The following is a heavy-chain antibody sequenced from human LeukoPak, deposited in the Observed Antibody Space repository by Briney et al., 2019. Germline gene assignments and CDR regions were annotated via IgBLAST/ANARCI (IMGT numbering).Heavy chain of an antibody. CDR3: ARDSSGYCFDY. Sequence: ASVTVSCTASGYTFTSYYMHWVRQAPGQGLEWMGIINPSGGSTSYAQKFQGRVTMTSDTSTSTVYMELSSLRSEDTAVYYCARDSSGYCFDYWGQGTLVTVSS. CDR1: GYTFTSYY. CDR2: INPSGGST. D-gene: IGHD3-22*01. V-gene: IGHV1-46*01. J-gene: IGHJ4*02.